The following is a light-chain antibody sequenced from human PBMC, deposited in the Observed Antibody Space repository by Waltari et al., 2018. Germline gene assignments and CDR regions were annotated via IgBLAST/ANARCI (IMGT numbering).Light chain of an antibody. CDR1: QSIHNY. CDR2: DTS. J-gene: IGKJ4*01. Sequence: DIVLTQSPATLSLSPGERATLFCRASQSIHNYLAWYQQTPGQAPRLLIYDTSNRATGISARFSGSGFGTDFTLTISSLEPEDFAVYYCQQRRNWPLTFGGGTKVEIK. V-gene: IGKV3-11*01. CDR3: QQRRNWPLT.